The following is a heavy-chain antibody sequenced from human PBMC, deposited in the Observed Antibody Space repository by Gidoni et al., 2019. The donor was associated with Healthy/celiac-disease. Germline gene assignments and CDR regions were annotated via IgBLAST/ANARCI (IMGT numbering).Heavy chain of an antibody. CDR2: IWYDGSNK. Sequence: QVQLVESGGVVVQPGRSLRLSCAASGFTFSSHGMHWVRPAPGKGLGWVAVIWYDGSNKYYADPVKGRFTISRDNSKNTLYLQMNSLRAEDTAVYYCARVFRSGYFGLDYWGQGTLVTVSS. V-gene: IGHV3-33*01. CDR1: GFTFSSHG. D-gene: IGHD3-22*01. J-gene: IGHJ4*02. CDR3: ARVFRSGYFGLDY.